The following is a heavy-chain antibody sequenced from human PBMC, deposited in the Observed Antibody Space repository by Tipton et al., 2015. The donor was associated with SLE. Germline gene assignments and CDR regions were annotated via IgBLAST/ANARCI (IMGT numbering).Heavy chain of an antibody. J-gene: IGHJ2*01. D-gene: IGHD3-10*01. CDR1: GGSFSGYY. V-gene: IGHV4-34*01. Sequence: TLSLTCAVYGGSFSGYYWSWIRQPPGKGLEWIGEINHSGGTNYNPSLKSRVTISVDTSKNQFSLKLSSVTAADTAVYYCARGTRGWYSDLWGRGTLVTVSS. CDR3: ARGTRGWYSDL. CDR2: INHSGGT.